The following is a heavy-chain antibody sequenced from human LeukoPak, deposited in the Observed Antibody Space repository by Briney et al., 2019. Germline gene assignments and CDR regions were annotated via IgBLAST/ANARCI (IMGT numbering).Heavy chain of an antibody. V-gene: IGHV1-69*04. D-gene: IGHD1-7*01. CDR2: IILIFGIA. CDR3: AWSSGITGTTPQQ. CDR1: GGTFSSYA. J-gene: IGHJ1*01. Sequence: ASVKVSCKASGGTFSSYAISWVRQAPGQGLEWMGRIILIFGIANYAQKFQGRVTITADKSTSTAYMELSSLRSEDTAVYYCAWSSGITGTTPQQWGQGTLVTVSS.